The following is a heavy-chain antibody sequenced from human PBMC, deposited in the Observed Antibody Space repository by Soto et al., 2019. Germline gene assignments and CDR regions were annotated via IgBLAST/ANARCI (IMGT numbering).Heavy chain of an antibody. CDR1: GYTFTSYG. CDR3: ARLQRSGWYFDAFDI. CDR2: ISAYNGNT. D-gene: IGHD6-19*01. Sequence: QVQLVQSGAEVKKPGASVKVSCKASGYTFTSYGITWVRQAPGQGLEWMGWISAYNGNTNYAQKVQGRVTMTTDTTTKAAYIELRRLRSDDTAVYYCARLQRSGWYFDAFDIWGQGTMGTVSS. V-gene: IGHV1-18*01. J-gene: IGHJ3*02.